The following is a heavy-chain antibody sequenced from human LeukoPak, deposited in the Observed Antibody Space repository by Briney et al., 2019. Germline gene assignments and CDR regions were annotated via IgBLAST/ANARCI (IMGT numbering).Heavy chain of an antibody. CDR1: GGSISSSSYY. D-gene: IGHD3-22*01. Sequence: SETLSLTCTVSGGSISSSSYYWGWIRQPPGKGLEWIGSIYYSGSAYYNPSLKSRVTISVDTSKNQFSLKLSSVTAADTAVYYCARARSYYYDSSGYYLDDYWGQGTLVTVSS. CDR2: IYYSGSA. CDR3: ARARSYYYDSSGYYLDDY. V-gene: IGHV4-39*01. J-gene: IGHJ4*02.